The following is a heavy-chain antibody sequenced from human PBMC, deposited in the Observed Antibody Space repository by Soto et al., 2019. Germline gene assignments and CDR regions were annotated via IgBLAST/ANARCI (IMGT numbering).Heavy chain of an antibody. CDR3: ARTNIRGNYFYSLDV. J-gene: IGHJ6*02. CDR2: INPNSGGT. Sequence: ASVKVSCKASGYTFTAYYIHWVRQAPGQGLEWMGWINPNSGGTHYAQKFQGRVTMTGDTSLSTAYMELTSLRSDDTAVYYCARTNIRGNYFYSLDVWGQGTTGTVSS. V-gene: IGHV1-2*02. D-gene: IGHD3-16*01. CDR1: GYTFTAYY.